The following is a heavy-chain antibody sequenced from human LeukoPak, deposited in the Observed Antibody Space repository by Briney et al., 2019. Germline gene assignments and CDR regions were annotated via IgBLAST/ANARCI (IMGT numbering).Heavy chain of an antibody. CDR3: ASLSSGSYNWFDP. V-gene: IGHV4-59*01. Sequence: SETLSLTCTVSGGSISSYYWSWIRQPPGKGLEWIGYIYYSGSTNYNPSLRSRVTISVDTSKNQFSLKLSSVTAADTAVYYCASLSSGSYNWFDPWGQGTLVTVSS. CDR1: GGSISSYY. CDR2: IYYSGST. D-gene: IGHD1-26*01. J-gene: IGHJ5*02.